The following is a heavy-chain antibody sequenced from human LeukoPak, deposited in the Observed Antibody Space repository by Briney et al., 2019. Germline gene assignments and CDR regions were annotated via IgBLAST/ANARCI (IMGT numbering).Heavy chain of an antibody. Sequence: ASVKVSCTASGYTFTGYYMHWVRQAPGQGLEWMGWINPNSGGTNYAQKFQGRVTMTRDTSISTAYMELSRLRSDDTAVYYCARVMSVAATSFDYWGQGTLVTVSS. J-gene: IGHJ4*02. V-gene: IGHV1-2*02. CDR2: INPNSGGT. CDR1: GYTFTGYY. D-gene: IGHD6-19*01. CDR3: ARVMSVAATSFDY.